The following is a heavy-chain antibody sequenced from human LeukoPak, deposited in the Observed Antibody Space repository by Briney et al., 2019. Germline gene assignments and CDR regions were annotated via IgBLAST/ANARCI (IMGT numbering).Heavy chain of an antibody. Sequence: GGSLRLSCAASGFTFSSYAMHWVRQAPGKGLEWVAVISYDGSNKYYADSVKGRFTISRGNSKNTLYLQMNSLRAEDTAVYYCAREGMIVVVPTRRDAFDIWGQGTMVTVSS. V-gene: IGHV3-30*04. CDR2: ISYDGSNK. D-gene: IGHD3-22*01. CDR3: AREGMIVVVPTRRDAFDI. J-gene: IGHJ3*02. CDR1: GFTFSSYA.